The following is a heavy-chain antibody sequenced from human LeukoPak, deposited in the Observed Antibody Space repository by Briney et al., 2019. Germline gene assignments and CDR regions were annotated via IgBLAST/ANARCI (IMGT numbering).Heavy chain of an antibody. CDR1: GFTFGTYS. CDR2: INGRSSTI. Sequence: GGSLRLSCAASGFTFGTYSLIWVRQAPGKGLEWVSYINGRSSTIFYADSVKGRFTISRDNAKNSLFLQMNSLRDEDTAVYYCASSMYNWNYYFDYWGQGTLVTVSS. V-gene: IGHV3-48*02. D-gene: IGHD1-7*01. CDR3: ASSMYNWNYYFDY. J-gene: IGHJ4*02.